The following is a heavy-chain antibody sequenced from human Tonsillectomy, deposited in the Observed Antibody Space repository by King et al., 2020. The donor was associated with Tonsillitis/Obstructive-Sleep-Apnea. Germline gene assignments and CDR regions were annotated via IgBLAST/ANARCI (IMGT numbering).Heavy chain of an antibody. CDR2: VSSSGYTQ. D-gene: IGHD6-19*01. J-gene: IGHJ4*02. V-gene: IGHV3-30*18. CDR3: GKEIDPHSSNGWPLDY. Sequence: VQLVESGGGVVQPGRSLRLSCAASGFTFSNYGMHWVRQAPGKGLEWVAVVSSSGYTQYYADSAKGRFTISRDNSKNTLYLQMNSLRPEDTAVYSCGKEIDPHSSNGWPLDYWGQGTLVSVSS. CDR1: GFTFSNYG.